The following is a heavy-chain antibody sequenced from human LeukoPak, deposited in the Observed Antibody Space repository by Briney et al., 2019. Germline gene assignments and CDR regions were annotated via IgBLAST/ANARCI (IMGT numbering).Heavy chain of an antibody. V-gene: IGHV1-69*06. J-gene: IGHJ5*02. CDR3: ARDIDYTVTTEERWFDP. D-gene: IGHD4-17*01. Sequence: ASVKVSCKASGGTFSSYAISWVQQAPGQGLEWMGGIIPIFGTANYAQKFQGRVTITADKSTSTAYMELSSLRSEDTVVYYCARDIDYTVTTEERWFDPWGQGTLVTVSS. CDR1: GGTFSSYA. CDR2: IIPIFGTA.